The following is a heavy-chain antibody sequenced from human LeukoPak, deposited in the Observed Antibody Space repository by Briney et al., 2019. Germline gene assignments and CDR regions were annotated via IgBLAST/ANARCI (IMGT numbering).Heavy chain of an antibody. Sequence: ASVKVSCKASGYTFTGYYMHWVRQALGQGLGWMGWINPNSGGTNYAQKFQGRVTMTRDTSISTAYMELSRLRSDDTAVYYCARASGYNYNFDYWGQGTLVTVSS. J-gene: IGHJ4*02. CDR2: INPNSGGT. CDR3: ARASGYNYNFDY. CDR1: GYTFTGYY. V-gene: IGHV1-2*02. D-gene: IGHD5-24*01.